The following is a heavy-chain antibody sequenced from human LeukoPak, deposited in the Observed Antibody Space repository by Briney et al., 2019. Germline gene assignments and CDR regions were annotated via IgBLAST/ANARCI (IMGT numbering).Heavy chain of an antibody. J-gene: IGHJ4*02. CDR1: GDSISSYY. V-gene: IGHV4-4*09. CDR2: IYTSGGT. Sequence: KPSETLSLTCTVSGDSISSYYWSWIRQPPGKGLEWIGYIYTSGGTNYIPSLKGRVTISIDTSKNQFSLKLSSVAAADSAVYYCARLTRLSTSPDRYYLDYWGQGTLVTVSS. CDR3: ARLTRLSTSPDRYYLDY. D-gene: IGHD6-6*01.